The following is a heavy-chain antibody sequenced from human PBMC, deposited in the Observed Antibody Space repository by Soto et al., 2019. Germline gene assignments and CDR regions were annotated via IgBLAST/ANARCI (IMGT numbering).Heavy chain of an antibody. CDR2: IDGDGSRT. Sequence: GGSLRLSCAASGFTFSNYWMHWVRQAPGKGLVWVSRIDGDGSRTSYADSVKGRFTISKDNAKNTLYLQMNSLTVEETAVYFCARGPPEDGSYYPGHYWGQGTLVTVSS. CDR1: GFTFSNYW. CDR3: ARGPPEDGSYYPGHY. J-gene: IGHJ4*02. D-gene: IGHD1-26*01. V-gene: IGHV3-74*01.